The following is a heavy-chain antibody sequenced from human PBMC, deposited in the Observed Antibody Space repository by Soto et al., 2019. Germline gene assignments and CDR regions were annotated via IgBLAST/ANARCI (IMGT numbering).Heavy chain of an antibody. CDR3: AREDILGTRSFDY. CDR2: ISSGSKTI. CDR1: GFTFSGYS. V-gene: IGHV3-48*02. D-gene: IGHD3-9*01. J-gene: IGHJ4*02. Sequence: GGTLRLSCAASGFTFSGYSENWVRQAPGKGLEWVSYISSGSKTIDYADSVKGRFTVSRDNARNSQYLQMNSLRYEDTAVYYCAREDILGTRSFDYWGQGTLVTVSS.